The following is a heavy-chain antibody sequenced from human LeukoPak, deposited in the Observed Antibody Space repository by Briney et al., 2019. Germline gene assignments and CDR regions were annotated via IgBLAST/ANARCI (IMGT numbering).Heavy chain of an antibody. CDR2: IYYSGST. D-gene: IGHD1-26*01. CDR3: ARDLVGATMGY. CDR1: GGSISSGGYS. V-gene: IGHV4-61*08. Sequence: PSETLSLTCAVSGGSISSGGYSWSWIRQPPGKGLEWIGYIYYSGSTNYNPSLKSRVTISVDTSKNQFSLKLSSVTAADTAVYYCARDLVGATMGYWGQGTLVTVSS. J-gene: IGHJ4*02.